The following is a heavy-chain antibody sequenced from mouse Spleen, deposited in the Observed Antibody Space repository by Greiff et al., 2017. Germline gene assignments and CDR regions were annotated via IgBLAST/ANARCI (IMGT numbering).Heavy chain of an antibody. J-gene: IGHJ2*01. D-gene: IGHD4-1*01. V-gene: IGHV1-7*01. Sequence: QVQLQQSGAELAKPGASVKLSCKASGYTFTSYWMHWVKQRPGQGLEWIGYINPSSGYTKYNQKFKDKATLTADKSSSTAYMQLSSLTYEDSAVYYCARWVTGTGYYFDYWGQGTTLTVSS. CDR1: GYTFTSYW. CDR2: INPSSGYT. CDR3: ARWVTGTGYYFDY.